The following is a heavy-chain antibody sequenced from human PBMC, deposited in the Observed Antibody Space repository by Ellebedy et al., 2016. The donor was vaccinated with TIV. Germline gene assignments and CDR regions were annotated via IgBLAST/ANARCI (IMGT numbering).Heavy chain of an antibody. CDR2: ISGSGGST. V-gene: IGHV3-23*01. Sequence: PGGSLRLSCAASGFTFSSYAMSWVRQAPGKGLEWVSAISGSGGSTYYADSVKGRFTISRDNSKNTLYRQMNSLRAEDTAVYYCAKDTPQSQWVTVTHDYWGQGTLVTVSS. CDR3: AKDTPQSQWVTVTHDY. D-gene: IGHD4-17*01. J-gene: IGHJ4*02. CDR1: GFTFSSYA.